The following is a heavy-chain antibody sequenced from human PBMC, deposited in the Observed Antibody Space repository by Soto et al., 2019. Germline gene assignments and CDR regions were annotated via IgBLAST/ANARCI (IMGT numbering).Heavy chain of an antibody. V-gene: IGHV3-30*18. CDR3: AKVDLMGNPYDSSGYYPTAGASDI. Sequence: PGGSLRLSCAASGFTFSSYGMHWVRQAPGKGLEWVAVISYDGSNKYYADSVKGRFTISRDNSKNTLYLQMNSLRAEDTAVYYCAKVDLMGNPYDSSGYYPTAGASDIWGQGTMVTVSS. CDR2: ISYDGSNK. CDR1: GFTFSSYG. J-gene: IGHJ3*02. D-gene: IGHD3-22*01.